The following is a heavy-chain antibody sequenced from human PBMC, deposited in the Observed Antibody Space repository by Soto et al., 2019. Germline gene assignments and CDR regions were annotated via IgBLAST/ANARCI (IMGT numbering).Heavy chain of an antibody. Sequence: QVQLVESGGGVVQPGTSLRLSCAASGFTFSTYAMYWVRQAPGRGLEWVAVISDDGNTKYYADSVKGRFTISRDNSRHTLYLQIYSLRAEDAAVYYCASSYFYDSGGYYPFDYWGQGTRVTVSS. CDR2: ISDDGNTK. V-gene: IGHV3-30-3*01. CDR1: GFTFSTYA. J-gene: IGHJ4*02. CDR3: ASSYFYDSGGYYPFDY. D-gene: IGHD3-22*01.